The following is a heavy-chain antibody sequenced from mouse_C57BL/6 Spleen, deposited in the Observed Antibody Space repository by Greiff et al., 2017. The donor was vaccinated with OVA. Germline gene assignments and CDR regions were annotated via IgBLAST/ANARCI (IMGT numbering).Heavy chain of an antibody. D-gene: IGHD2-4*01. CDR2: ISGGGGNT. V-gene: IGHV5-9*01. CDR3: ARHDDDYDCNWYFDV. Sequence: EVQRVESGGGLVKPGGSLKLSCAASGFTFRSYTLSWVRQTPEKRLEWVATISGGGGNTSYPDSGKGRFTISRDNAKTTLYLQMSSLRSEDTSLYYCARHDDDYDCNWYFDVWGTGTTVTVSS. CDR1: GFTFRSYT. J-gene: IGHJ1*03.